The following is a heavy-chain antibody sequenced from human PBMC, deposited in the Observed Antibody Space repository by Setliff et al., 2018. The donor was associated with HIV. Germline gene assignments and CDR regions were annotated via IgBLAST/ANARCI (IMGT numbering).Heavy chain of an antibody. Sequence: LSLTCTVSGDSISSSSYYWGWIRQPPGKGLEWIGSISYSGSTYYNPSLKSRVTISLDTSKNQFSLNLSSVTAADTAVYYCASGPGYGWGSYRLDYWGQGTLVTVSS. D-gene: IGHD3-10*01. CDR1: GDSISSSSYY. J-gene: IGHJ4*02. CDR3: ASGPGYGWGSYRLDY. V-gene: IGHV4-39*07. CDR2: ISYSGST.